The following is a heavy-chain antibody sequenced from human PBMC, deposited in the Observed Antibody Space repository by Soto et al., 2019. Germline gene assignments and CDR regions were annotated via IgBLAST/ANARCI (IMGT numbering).Heavy chain of an antibody. CDR2: IIPIFGTA. CDR3: AKGNQDYYYTMDV. J-gene: IGHJ6*02. Sequence: GASVKVSCKASGGTFSSYAISWVRQAPGQGLEWMGGIIPIFGTANYAQKFQGRVTITADESTSTAYMELSSLRSEDTAVYYCAKGNQDYYYTMDVWGQGTTVTVSS. V-gene: IGHV1-69*13. CDR1: GGTFSSYA. D-gene: IGHD1-1*01.